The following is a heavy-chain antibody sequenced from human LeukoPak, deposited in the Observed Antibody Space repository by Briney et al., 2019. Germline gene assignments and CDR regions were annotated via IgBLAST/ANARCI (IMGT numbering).Heavy chain of an antibody. CDR3: ARDPGAQIYAGTLANDY. Sequence: ASVKVSFKASGYTFTGYYMHWMRQAPGQRFEWMGWINPNSGVTNYAQKFQGRVTMTRDTSISTAYMELRGLRSDDTAVYYCARDPGAQIYAGTLANDYWGQGTLVTVSS. CDR2: INPNSGVT. D-gene: IGHD6-13*01. V-gene: IGHV1-2*02. J-gene: IGHJ4*02. CDR1: GYTFTGYY.